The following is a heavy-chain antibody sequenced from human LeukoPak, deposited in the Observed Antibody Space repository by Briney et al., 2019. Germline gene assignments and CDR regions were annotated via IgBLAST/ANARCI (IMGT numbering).Heavy chain of an antibody. CDR3: ATGVEMATITTPTE. CDR1: GYTFTSYD. Sequence: ASVKVSFKASGYTFTSYDINWVRQAAGQGLEWMGWMNPNSGNTGYAQKFQGRVTMTRNTSISTAYMELSSLRSEDTAVYYCATGVEMATITTPTEWGQGTLVTVSS. J-gene: IGHJ4*02. CDR2: MNPNSGNT. V-gene: IGHV1-8*01. D-gene: IGHD5-24*01.